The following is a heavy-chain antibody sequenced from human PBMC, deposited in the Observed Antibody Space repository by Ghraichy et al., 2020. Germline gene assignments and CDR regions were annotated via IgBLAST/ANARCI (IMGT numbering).Heavy chain of an antibody. CDR1: GFTFSSYW. D-gene: IGHD6-19*01. Sequence: GGSLRLSCAASGFTFSSYWMSWVRQAPGKGLEWVANIKQDGSEKYYVDSVKGRFTISRDNAKNSLYLQMNSLRAEDTAVYYCARDSSGWSPYYYGMDVWGQGTTVTVSS. J-gene: IGHJ6*02. CDR2: IKQDGSEK. CDR3: ARDSSGWSPYYYGMDV. V-gene: IGHV3-7*01.